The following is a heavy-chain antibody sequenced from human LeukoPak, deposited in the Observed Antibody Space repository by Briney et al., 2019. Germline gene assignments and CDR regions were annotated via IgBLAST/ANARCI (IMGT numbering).Heavy chain of an antibody. CDR1: GFTFSSYA. D-gene: IGHD2-15*01. Sequence: GGSLRLSCAASGFTFSSYAMSWVRQAPGKGREWVSAISGSGGSTYYADSVKGRFTISRDNSKNTLYLQMNSLRAEDTAVYYCAKGGRAAHYFDYWGQGTLVTVSS. V-gene: IGHV3-23*01. J-gene: IGHJ4*02. CDR2: ISGSGGST. CDR3: AKGGRAAHYFDY.